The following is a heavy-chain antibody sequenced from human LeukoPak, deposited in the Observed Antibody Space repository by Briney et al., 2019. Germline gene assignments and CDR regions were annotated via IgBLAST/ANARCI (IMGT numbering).Heavy chain of an antibody. J-gene: IGHJ4*02. CDR1: GGSFSGYY. Sequence: SETLSLTCAVYGGSFSGYYWSWIRQPPGKGLEWIGEINHSGSTNYNPSLKSRVTISVETSKNQFSLKLSSVTAADTAVYYCARGRRGRGYYDSSGHVFDYWGQGTLVTVSS. CDR3: ARGRRGRGYYDSSGHVFDY. CDR2: INHSGST. V-gene: IGHV4-34*01. D-gene: IGHD3-22*01.